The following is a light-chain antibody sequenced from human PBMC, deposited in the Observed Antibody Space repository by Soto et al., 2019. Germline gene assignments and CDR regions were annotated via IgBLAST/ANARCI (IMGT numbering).Light chain of an antibody. Sequence: EIVLTQSPGTLSLSPGERATLSCRASQSVCSNCLAWFKQKPGQAPRLLIFDTSSRATGTPDRFTGSGSGTDFTLTISRLEPEDFAVYDCQQYDSSPRTFGQGTKVDI. J-gene: IGKJ1*01. V-gene: IGKV3-20*01. CDR1: QSVCSNC. CDR3: QQYDSSPRT. CDR2: DTS.